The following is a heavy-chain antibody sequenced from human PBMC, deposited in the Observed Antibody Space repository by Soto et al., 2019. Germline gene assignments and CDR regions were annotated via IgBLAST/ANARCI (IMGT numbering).Heavy chain of an antibody. CDR2: INTYNGNT. Sequence: QVQLVQSGAEVKKPGASVKVSCKASGYTFRNYAVNWVRQAPGQGLEWMGSINTYNGNTNYAQSLQDRVTLTADTSTSTAFMELRSLNSDDKAVSYYAKSPRGEMATEWGQGTLVIVSS. D-gene: IGHD5-12*01. V-gene: IGHV1-18*01. CDR3: AKSPRGEMATE. CDR1: GYTFRNYA. J-gene: IGHJ4*02.